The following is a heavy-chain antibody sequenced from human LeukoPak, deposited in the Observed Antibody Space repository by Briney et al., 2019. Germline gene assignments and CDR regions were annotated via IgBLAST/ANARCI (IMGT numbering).Heavy chain of an antibody. V-gene: IGHV1-46*01. CDR3: ARRSYLYYFDY. Sequence: ASVKVSCKASGYTFTSYYMHWVRQAPGQGLEWMGIINPSGGGTSYAQKFQGRVTMTRDMSTSTVYMELSSLRSEDTAVYYCARRSYLYYFDYWGQGTLVTVSS. CDR1: GYTFTSYY. CDR2: INPSGGGT. D-gene: IGHD1-26*01. J-gene: IGHJ4*02.